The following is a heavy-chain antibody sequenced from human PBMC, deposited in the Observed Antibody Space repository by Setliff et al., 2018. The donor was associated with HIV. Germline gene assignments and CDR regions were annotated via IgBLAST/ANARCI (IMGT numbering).Heavy chain of an antibody. V-gene: IGHV4-61*02. Sequence: SETLSLTCTVSGGSISSGSYYWSWIRQPAGKGLEWIGRIYTSGSTNYNPSLKSRVTISVDTSKNQFSLKLSSVTAADTAVYYCAREYSSSWYRYFDYWGQGTPVTVSS. D-gene: IGHD6-13*01. CDR1: GGSISSGSYY. CDR2: IYTSGST. J-gene: IGHJ4*02. CDR3: AREYSSSWYRYFDY.